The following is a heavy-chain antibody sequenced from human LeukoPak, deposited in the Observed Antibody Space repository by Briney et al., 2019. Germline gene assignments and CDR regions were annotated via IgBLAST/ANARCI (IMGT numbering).Heavy chain of an antibody. CDR2: IYYSGST. D-gene: IGHD6-19*01. CDR1: GGSISSYY. J-gene: IGHJ4*02. V-gene: IGHV4-59*08. CDR3: ARLEAVAGTLDY. Sequence: SETLSLTCTVSGGSISSYYWSWVRQPPGKGLEWIGYIYYSGSTNYNPSLKSRVTISVDTSKNQFSLKLSSVTAADTAVYYCARLEAVAGTLDYWGQGTLVTVSS.